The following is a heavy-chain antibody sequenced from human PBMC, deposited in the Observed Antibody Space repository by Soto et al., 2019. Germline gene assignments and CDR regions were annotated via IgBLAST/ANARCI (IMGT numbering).Heavy chain of an antibody. V-gene: IGHV3-23*01. CDR2: ISGGGANT. CDR3: AKGGLRSGLDY. CDR1: GFTFSNYA. Sequence: EVQLLESGGGLVQPGGSLRLSCAASGFTFSNYAMSWVRQAPGEGLEWVSTISGGGANTYYAGSVRGRFTISRDNSKNTLYLQLNSLRAEDTAVYYCAKGGLRSGLDYWGQGTLVTVSS. J-gene: IGHJ4*02. D-gene: IGHD1-26*01.